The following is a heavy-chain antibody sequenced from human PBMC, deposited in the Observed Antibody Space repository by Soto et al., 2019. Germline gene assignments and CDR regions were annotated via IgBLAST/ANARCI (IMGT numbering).Heavy chain of an antibody. Sequence: QVQLQQWGAGLLKTSETLSLTCAVYGGSFSGYYWSWIRQPPGKGLEWIGEINHSGSTNYNPSLKSRVTISVDTSKNQFSLKLSSVTAADTAVYYCARVASGSYYYYMDVWGKGTTVTVSS. CDR3: ARVASGSYYYYMDV. J-gene: IGHJ6*03. CDR2: INHSGST. D-gene: IGHD1-26*01. V-gene: IGHV4-34*01. CDR1: GGSFSGYY.